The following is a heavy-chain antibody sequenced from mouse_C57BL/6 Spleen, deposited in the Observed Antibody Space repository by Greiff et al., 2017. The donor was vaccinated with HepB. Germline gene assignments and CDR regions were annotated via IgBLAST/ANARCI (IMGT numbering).Heavy chain of an antibody. J-gene: IGHJ4*01. CDR2: INPNNGGT. CDR3: ARDYDPYYYAMDY. V-gene: IGHV1-22*01. CDR1: GYTFTDYN. D-gene: IGHD2-4*01. Sequence: EVKLMESGPELVKPGASVKMSCKASGYTFTDYNMHWVKQSHGKSLEWIGYINPNNGGTSYNQKFKGKATLTVNKSSSTAYMELRSLTSEDSAVYYCARDYDPYYYAMDYWGQGTSVTVSS.